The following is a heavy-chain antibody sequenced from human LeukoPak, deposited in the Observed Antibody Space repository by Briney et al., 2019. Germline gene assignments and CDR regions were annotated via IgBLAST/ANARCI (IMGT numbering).Heavy chain of an antibody. CDR2: INHSGST. D-gene: IGHD2-15*01. CDR3: ARDGGGSDC. V-gene: IGHV4-34*01. CDR1: GGSFSGYY. J-gene: IGHJ4*02. Sequence: SETLSLTCAVYGGSFSGYYWSWIRQPPGKGLEWIGEINHSGSTNYNPSLKSRVTISVDTSKNQFSLKLSSVTAADTAVYYCARDGGGSDCWGQGTLVTASS.